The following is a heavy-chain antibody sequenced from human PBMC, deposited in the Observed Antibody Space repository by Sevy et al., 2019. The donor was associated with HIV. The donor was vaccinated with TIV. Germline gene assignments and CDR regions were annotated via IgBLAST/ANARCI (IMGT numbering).Heavy chain of an antibody. CDR2: ISSSGSSA. Sequence: GGSLRLSCSASGFTFSGSALHWVRQAPGKGLEYVSVISSSGSSAYYAESVRGRFTISRDNSKNTLYLQMRSLRAEDTAVYYCVKDSIFYDSSSGYRPFYYYGMDVWGQGTSVTGSS. V-gene: IGHV3-64D*09. CDR3: VKDSIFYDSSSGYRPFYYYGMDV. CDR1: GFTFSGSA. D-gene: IGHD3-3*01. J-gene: IGHJ6*02.